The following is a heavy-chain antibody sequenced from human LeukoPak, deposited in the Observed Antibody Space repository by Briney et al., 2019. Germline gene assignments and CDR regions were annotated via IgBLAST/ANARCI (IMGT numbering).Heavy chain of an antibody. Sequence: GASLRLSCAASGFTFSNYAMSWVRQAPGKGLEWVSAISGSRGSIYYADSVKGRFTISRDNSKNTLYLQMNSLRAEDTAVYYCAKMTAMGFSDYWGQGTLVTVSS. CDR1: GFTFSNYA. D-gene: IGHD2-21*02. J-gene: IGHJ4*02. V-gene: IGHV3-23*01. CDR2: ISGSRGSI. CDR3: AKMTAMGFSDY.